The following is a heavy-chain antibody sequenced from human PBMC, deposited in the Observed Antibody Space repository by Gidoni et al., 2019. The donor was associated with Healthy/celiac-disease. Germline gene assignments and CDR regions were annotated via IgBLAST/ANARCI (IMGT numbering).Heavy chain of an antibody. D-gene: IGHD2-15*01. J-gene: IGHJ4*02. Sequence: QVQLVESGGGVVQPGRSLRLSCAASGFTFSSYGMHWVRQAPGKGLEWVAVISYDGSNKYYADSVKGRLTISRDNSKNTLYLQMNSLRAEDTAVYYCAKEEVVSFDYWGQGTLVTVSS. V-gene: IGHV3-30*18. CDR3: AKEEVVSFDY. CDR2: ISYDGSNK. CDR1: GFTFSSYG.